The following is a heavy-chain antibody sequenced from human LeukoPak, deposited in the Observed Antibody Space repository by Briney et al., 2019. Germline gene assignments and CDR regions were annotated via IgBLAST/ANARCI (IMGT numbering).Heavy chain of an antibody. V-gene: IGHV4-59*01. Sequence: PSETLSLTCTVSGGSISSYYWSWIRQPPGKGLEWIGYIYYSGSTNYNPSLKSRVTISVDTSKNQFSLKLSSVTAADTAVYYCARDHARSYSFDYWGQGTLVTASS. J-gene: IGHJ4*02. D-gene: IGHD1-26*01. CDR2: IYYSGST. CDR3: ARDHARSYSFDY. CDR1: GGSISSYY.